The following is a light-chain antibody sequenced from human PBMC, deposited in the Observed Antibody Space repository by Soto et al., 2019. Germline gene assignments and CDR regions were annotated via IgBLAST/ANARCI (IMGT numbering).Light chain of an antibody. J-gene: IGKJ5*01. V-gene: IGKV3-11*01. CDR2: DAS. CDR1: QSVSSN. CDR3: QQRSKWPPVT. Sequence: EIVMTQSPATLSVSPGERATLSCRASQSVSSNFAWYQQKPGQAPRLLIYDASTRATGIPARFSGSGSGTDFTLTISSLEPEDSAIYYCQQRSKWPPVTFGQGTRLEIK.